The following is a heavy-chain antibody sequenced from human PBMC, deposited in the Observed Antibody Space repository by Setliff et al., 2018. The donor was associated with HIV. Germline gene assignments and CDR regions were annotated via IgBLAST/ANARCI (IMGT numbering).Heavy chain of an antibody. CDR2: ITGSGDTI. V-gene: IGHV3-23*01. Sequence: GGSLRLSCTASGFTFSSYAMSWVRQAPGQGLEWVSGITGSGDTIYYADSVKGRFTISRDNSKNTLYLQMNSLRAEDTAVYYCARSVIGYYYYGMDVWGQGTLVTVSS. CDR1: GFTFSSYA. D-gene: IGHD3-10*01. J-gene: IGHJ6*02. CDR3: ARSVIGYYYYGMDV.